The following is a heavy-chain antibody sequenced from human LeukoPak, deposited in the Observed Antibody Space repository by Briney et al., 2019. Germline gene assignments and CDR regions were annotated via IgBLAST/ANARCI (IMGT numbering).Heavy chain of an antibody. V-gene: IGHV4-39*01. Sequence: SETLSLTCTVSGGSMSSSNYFWVWTRQPPGKGLEWIGSVYYSGSSYYTSSLKSRVIISVDTTKNQFSLKLSSVTAADTAVYYCASSYCTNGVCYFAPDYFDYWGQGTLVTVSS. CDR1: GGSMSSSNYF. J-gene: IGHJ4*02. D-gene: IGHD2-8*01. CDR3: ASSYCTNGVCYFAPDYFDY. CDR2: VYYSGSS.